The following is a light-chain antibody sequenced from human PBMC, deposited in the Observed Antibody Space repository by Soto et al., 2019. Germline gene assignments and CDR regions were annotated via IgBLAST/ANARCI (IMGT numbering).Light chain of an antibody. CDR3: QHHGNSPPFT. CDR1: QSVSSSY. CDR2: GAS. J-gene: IGKJ2*01. Sequence: EIVLTQSPGNLSLSPGERATLSCRASQSVSSSYLAWYQQKPGQAPRLLIYGASSRATGVPHRFSGSGSGTDFTLTISRLEPEDFVVYFCQHHGNSPPFTFGQGTKVEIK. V-gene: IGKV3-20*01.